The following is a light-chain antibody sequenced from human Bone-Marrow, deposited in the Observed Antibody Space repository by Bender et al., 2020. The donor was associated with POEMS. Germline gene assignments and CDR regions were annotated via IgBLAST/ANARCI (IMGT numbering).Light chain of an antibody. V-gene: IGLV2-14*03. J-gene: IGLJ2*01. CDR2: DVA. Sequence: QSALIQPASVSGSPGQSITIFCSGINGVIGGDRSVSWYQHHPGKAPKLIIHDVADRPSGISNRFSGSNFGNTASLTISGLQAEDEADYYCSSFAGSSPIFGGGTKLTVL. CDR3: SSFAGSSPI. CDR1: NGVIGGDRS.